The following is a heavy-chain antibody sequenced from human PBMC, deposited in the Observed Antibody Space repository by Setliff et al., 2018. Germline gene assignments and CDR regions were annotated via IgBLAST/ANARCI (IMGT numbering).Heavy chain of an antibody. V-gene: IGHV5-51*01. CDR2: IYPGDSDT. J-gene: IGHJ3*02. CDR1: EYSFTTYW. Sequence: ISCKASEYSFTTYWIGWVRQMPGKGLEWMGIIYPGDSDTRYSPSFQGQVTISADKSINTAYLQWSSLKASDTAMYYCARRNTAMVYGFDIWGQGTMVTVSS. CDR3: ARRNTAMVYGFDI. D-gene: IGHD5-18*01.